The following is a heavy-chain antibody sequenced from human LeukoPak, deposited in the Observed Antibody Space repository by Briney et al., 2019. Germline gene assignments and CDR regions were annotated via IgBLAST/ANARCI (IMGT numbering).Heavy chain of an antibody. V-gene: IGHV4-39*01. CDR1: GGSISSSSYY. D-gene: IGHD1-1*01. CDR2: IFYSGNT. CDR3: ARLSLDGVDY. J-gene: IGHJ4*02. Sequence: SETLSLTCTVSGGSISSSSYYWGWIRQPPGQGLEWIGSIFYSGNTYYNPSLKSRVTISVDTSKNQFSLKLSSVTAADTAVYYCARLSLDGVDYWGQGTLVTVSS.